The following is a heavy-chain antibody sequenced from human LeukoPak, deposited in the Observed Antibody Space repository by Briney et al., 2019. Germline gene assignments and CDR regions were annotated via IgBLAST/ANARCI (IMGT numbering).Heavy chain of an antibody. Sequence: GGSLRLSCASSGFTFSSYEMNWVRQAPGKGLEGVSYISSSGSTIYYADSVKGRFTISRDNAKNSLYLQMNSLRAEDTAVYYCARASWGYYDSSGYPFDYWGQGTLVTVSS. D-gene: IGHD3-22*01. CDR3: ARASWGYYDSSGYPFDY. V-gene: IGHV3-48*03. CDR2: ISSSGSTI. CDR1: GFTFSSYE. J-gene: IGHJ4*02.